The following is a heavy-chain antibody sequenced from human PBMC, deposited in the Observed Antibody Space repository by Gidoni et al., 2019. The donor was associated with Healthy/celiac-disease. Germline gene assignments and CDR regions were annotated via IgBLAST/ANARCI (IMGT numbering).Heavy chain of an antibody. D-gene: IGHD3-22*01. Sequence: EVQLVQSGAEVKKPGESLKISCKGSGYSFTSYWIGWVRQMPGKGLEWIGIIYPGDSDTRYSPSFQGQVTISADKSISTAYLQWSSLKASDTAMYYCAKSAVTYYYDSSGRPYYYYGMDVWGQGTTVTVSS. CDR1: GYSFTSYW. CDR2: IYPGDSDT. CDR3: AKSAVTYYYDSSGRPYYYYGMDV. V-gene: IGHV5-51*01. J-gene: IGHJ6*02.